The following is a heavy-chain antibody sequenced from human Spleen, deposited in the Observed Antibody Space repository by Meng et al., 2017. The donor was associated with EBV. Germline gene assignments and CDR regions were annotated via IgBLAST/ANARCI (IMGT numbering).Heavy chain of an antibody. Sequence: VQLLASGGACATLQGSRVISCASSGIIFSDFSMTWIRQAPGKGLEWISTISGSGSYIYYADSVKGRFTISRDNAKNSLYLEMNSLRGDDTAVYYCAGGLRYSDFWGQGTLVTVSS. CDR3: AGGLRYSDF. V-gene: IGHV3-11*01. CDR2: ISGSGSYI. D-gene: IGHD2-15*01. CDR1: GIIFSDFS. J-gene: IGHJ4*02.